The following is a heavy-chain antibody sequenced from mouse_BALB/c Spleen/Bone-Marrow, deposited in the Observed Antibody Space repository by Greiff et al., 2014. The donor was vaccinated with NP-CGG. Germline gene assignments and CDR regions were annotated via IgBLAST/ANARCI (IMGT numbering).Heavy chain of an antibody. CDR2: IHYSGVT. J-gene: IGHJ4*01. Sequence: EVQLVESGPDLVKPSQSLSLTCTVTGYSIISYYSWHWIRQFPGNKLEWMGYIHYSGVTVYNPSLKSRISITRDTSNNQFFLQLNSVTTEDTATYYCSRFAGTPYTMDYWGQGTSVTVSS. CDR3: SRFAGTPYTMDY. CDR1: GYSIISYYS. V-gene: IGHV3-1*02. D-gene: IGHD4-1*01.